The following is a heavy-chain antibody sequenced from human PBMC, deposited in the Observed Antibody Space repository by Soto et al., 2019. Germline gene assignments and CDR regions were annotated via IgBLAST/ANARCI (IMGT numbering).Heavy chain of an antibody. D-gene: IGHD4-17*01. CDR3: ARAQPYGGNSRWYFDL. V-gene: IGHV4-30-2*01. Sequence: QLQLQESGSGLVKPSQTLSLTCAVSGGSISSGGYSWSWIRQPPGKGLEWIGYIYHSGSTYYNPSLKSRVTISVDRSKNQFSLKLSTVTAADTAVYYCARAQPYGGNSRWYFDLWGRGTLVTVSS. CDR2: IYHSGST. CDR1: GGSISSGGYS. J-gene: IGHJ2*01.